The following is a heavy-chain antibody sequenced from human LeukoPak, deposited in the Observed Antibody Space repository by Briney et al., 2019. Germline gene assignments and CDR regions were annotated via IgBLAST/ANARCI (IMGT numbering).Heavy chain of an antibody. CDR2: INQDGSET. Sequence: GGSLRLSCAASGFTFSSYWMSWVRQAPGKGLEWVAKINQDGSETYYVDSVKGRFTISRDNAKNSVYLKMNSLRADDTAVYFCARETSFRDCRSTSCYYYYYMDVWGKGTTVTVSS. CDR3: ARETSFRDCRSTSCYYYYYMDV. D-gene: IGHD2-2*01. V-gene: IGHV3-7*01. J-gene: IGHJ6*03. CDR1: GFTFSSYW.